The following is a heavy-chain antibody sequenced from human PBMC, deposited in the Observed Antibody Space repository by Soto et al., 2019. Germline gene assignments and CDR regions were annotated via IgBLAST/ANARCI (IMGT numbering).Heavy chain of an antibody. D-gene: IGHD3-22*01. V-gene: IGHV4-39*01. CDR1: GGSISSSSYY. J-gene: IGHJ4*02. Sequence: QLQLQESGPGLVKPSETLSLTCTVSGGSISSSSYYWGWIRQPPGKGLEWIGSIYYSGSTYYNPSLKSRVPISVDTSKNQFSRKLSSVTAADTAVYYCARGEREGGYYDGSGYYPRYYFDYWGQGTLVTSPQ. CDR2: IYYSGST. CDR3: ARGEREGGYYDGSGYYPRYYFDY.